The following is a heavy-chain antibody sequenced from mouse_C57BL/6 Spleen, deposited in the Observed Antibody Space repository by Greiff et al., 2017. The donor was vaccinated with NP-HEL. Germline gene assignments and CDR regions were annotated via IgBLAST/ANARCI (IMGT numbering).Heavy chain of an antibody. CDR1: GYTFTDYY. J-gene: IGHJ2*01. CDR2: INPNNGGT. V-gene: IGHV1-26*01. D-gene: IGHD1-1*01. Sequence: EVQLQQSGPELVKPGASVKISCKASGYTFTDYYMNWVKQSHGKSLEWIGDINPNNGGTSYNQKFKGKATLTVDKSSSTAYMELRSLTSEDSAVYYCARDYYYGSSLYYFDYWGQSTTLTVSS. CDR3: ARDYYYGSSLYYFDY.